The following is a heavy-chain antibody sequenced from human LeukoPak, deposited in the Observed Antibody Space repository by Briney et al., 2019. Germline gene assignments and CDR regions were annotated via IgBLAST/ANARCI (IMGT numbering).Heavy chain of an antibody. V-gene: IGHV3-23*01. CDR3: AKAVGWGGYDAFDV. Sequence: GGSLRLSCAASGFTFSSNAMSWVRQAPGKGLEGVSAIRGSGGSTYYADSVKGRFTITRDTSKNTLYVQMDSLRAEDTAVYYCAKAVGWGGYDAFDVWGQGTVVTVSS. J-gene: IGHJ3*01. CDR2: IRGSGGST. D-gene: IGHD3-16*01. CDR1: GFTFSSNA.